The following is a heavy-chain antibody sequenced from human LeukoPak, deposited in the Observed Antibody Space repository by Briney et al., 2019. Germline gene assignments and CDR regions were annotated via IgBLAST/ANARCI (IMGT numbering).Heavy chain of an antibody. J-gene: IGHJ1*01. D-gene: IGHD4/OR15-4a*01. CDR1: GASIFNYY. CDR2: VHHSGRT. V-gene: IGHV4-59*01. CDR3: ARDLRAKY. Sequence: SETLSLTCNVSGASIFNYYWRWIRQAPGKGLEWIGYVHHSGRTNSNPSLGSRVTISVDTSTSQLSLNLTSVTTADTAVYFCARDLRAKYWGQGTLVFVSS.